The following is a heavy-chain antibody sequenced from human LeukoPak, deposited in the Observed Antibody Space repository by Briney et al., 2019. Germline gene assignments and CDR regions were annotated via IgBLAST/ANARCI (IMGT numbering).Heavy chain of an antibody. CDR1: VGTFSSYG. D-gene: IGHD5-24*01. Sequence: SVKVSCKASVGTFSSYGISWVRQAPGQGLEWMGGIIPIFGTANYAQKFQGRVTITADKSTSTAYMELSSLRSEDTAVYYCAKTPVGMVTLDYWGREPWSPSLQ. CDR2: IIPIFGTA. CDR3: AKTPVGMVTLDY. J-gene: IGHJ4*02. V-gene: IGHV1-69*06.